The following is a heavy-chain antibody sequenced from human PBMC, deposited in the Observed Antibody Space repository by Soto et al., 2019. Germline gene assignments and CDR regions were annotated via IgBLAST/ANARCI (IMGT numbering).Heavy chain of an antibody. CDR3: ARADSGYAHGYYYYGMDV. Sequence: GGSLRLSCAAAGLPVSSNYMSWVRPAPGKGLEWVSLIYSGGSTNYADSVKGGFTISRDNSKNTLYLQMNSLRAEDTAVYYCARADSGYAHGYYYYGMDVWGQGTTVTVSS. J-gene: IGHJ6*02. V-gene: IGHV3-66*01. CDR2: IYSGGST. CDR1: GLPVSSNY. D-gene: IGHD5-12*01.